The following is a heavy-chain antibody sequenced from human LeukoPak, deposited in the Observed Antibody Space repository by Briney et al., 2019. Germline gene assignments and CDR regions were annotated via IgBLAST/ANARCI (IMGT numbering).Heavy chain of an antibody. CDR3: ARDSSAVAFN. D-gene: IGHD6-19*01. J-gene: IGHJ4*02. CDR1: GGTFSSYA. V-gene: IGHV1-69*13. Sequence: GASVKVSCTASGGTFSSYAISWVRQAPGQGLEWMGGIIPIFGTANYAQKFQGRATITADESTSTAYMELSSLRSEDTAVYYCARDSSAVAFNWGQGTLVTVSS. CDR2: IIPIFGTA.